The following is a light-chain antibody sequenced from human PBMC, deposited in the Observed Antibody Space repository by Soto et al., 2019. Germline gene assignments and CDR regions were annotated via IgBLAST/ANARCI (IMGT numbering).Light chain of an antibody. J-gene: IGLJ3*02. CDR1: SSNVGSNT. CDR2: SDD. CDR3: ASWEDSLNGWV. V-gene: IGLV1-44*01. Sequence: QSVLTQPPSASGTPGQRVTISCSGSSSNVGSNTVSWYQQLPGTAPKVLIYSDDQRPSGVPDRFSGSRSGSLASLAISGLQSGDEADYYCASWEDSLNGWVIGGGTKLTVL.